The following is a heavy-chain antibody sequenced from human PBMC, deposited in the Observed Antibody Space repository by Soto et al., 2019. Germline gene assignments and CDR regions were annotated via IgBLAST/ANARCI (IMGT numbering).Heavy chain of an antibody. CDR3: TTTIRYTSGWNPFDP. CDR2: IRSKTEGGTT. Sequence: EVQLVESGGDLVKPGGSLRLSCAASGFTFSNAWMNWVRQAPGRGLEWVGRIRSKTEGGTTEYAEPVKGRFTISRDDSQSTLYLQMSSLKVEDTAVYYCTTTIRYTSGWNPFDPWGQGTLVTVSS. CDR1: GFTFSNAW. J-gene: IGHJ5*02. V-gene: IGHV3-15*01. D-gene: IGHD6-19*01.